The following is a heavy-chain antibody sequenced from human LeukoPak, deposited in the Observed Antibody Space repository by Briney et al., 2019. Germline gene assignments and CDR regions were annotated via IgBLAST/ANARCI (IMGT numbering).Heavy chain of an antibody. CDR3: ARSSAMTYNGPRDY. Sequence: GESLKISCKGSGYSFTSYWIGWVRQMPGKGLEWIGIIYPGDSDTRYSPFFQGQVTISADKYSSTAFLQWSSLQASDTAMYYCARSSAMTYNGPRDYWGQGTLVTVSS. CDR1: GYSFTSYW. D-gene: IGHD3-10*01. V-gene: IGHV5-51*01. J-gene: IGHJ4*02. CDR2: IYPGDSDT.